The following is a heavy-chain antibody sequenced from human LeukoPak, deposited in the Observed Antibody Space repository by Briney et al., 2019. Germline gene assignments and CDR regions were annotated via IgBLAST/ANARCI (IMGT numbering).Heavy chain of an antibody. CDR3: ARDMPESYYYYMDV. Sequence: GASVKVSCKASGYTFTGYYVHWVRQAPGQGLEWMGWINPNSGGTNYAQKFQGRVTMTRDTSISTAYMELSRLRSDDTAVYYCARDMPESYYYYMDVWGKGTTVTVSS. V-gene: IGHV1-2*02. CDR2: INPNSGGT. J-gene: IGHJ6*03. CDR1: GYTFTGYY. D-gene: IGHD2-2*01.